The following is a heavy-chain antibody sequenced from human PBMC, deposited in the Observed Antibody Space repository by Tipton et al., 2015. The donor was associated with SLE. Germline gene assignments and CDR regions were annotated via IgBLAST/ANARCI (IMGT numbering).Heavy chain of an antibody. CDR1: GGSISNGGYY. Sequence: TLSLTCAVSGGSISNGGYYWSWIRQQPGKGLEWIGYIYYSGSTLYNPSLKSRVTISVDTSQKQFSLKLNSVTAADTAVYYCAKDVENWFDPWGQGTLVTVSS. V-gene: IGHV4-31*11. CDR3: AKDVENWFDP. D-gene: IGHD1-1*01. J-gene: IGHJ5*02. CDR2: IYYSGST.